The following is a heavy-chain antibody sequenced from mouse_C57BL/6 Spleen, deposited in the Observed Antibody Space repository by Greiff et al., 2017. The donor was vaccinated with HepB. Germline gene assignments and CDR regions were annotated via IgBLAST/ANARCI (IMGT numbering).Heavy chain of an antibody. CDR3: AITTGAGYFDY. Sequence: QVQLQQPGAELVKPGASVKLSCKASGYTFTSYWMHWVKQRPGQGLEWIGMIHPNSGSTNYNEKFKSKATLTVDKSSSTAYMQLSSLTSEDSAVYYCAITTGAGYFDYWGQGTTLTVSS. CDR1: GYTFTSYW. J-gene: IGHJ2*01. CDR2: IHPNSGST. V-gene: IGHV1-64*01. D-gene: IGHD1-2*01.